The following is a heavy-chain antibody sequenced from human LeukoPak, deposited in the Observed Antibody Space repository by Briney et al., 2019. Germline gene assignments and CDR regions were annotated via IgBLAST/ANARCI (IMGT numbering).Heavy chain of an antibody. V-gene: IGHV3-69-1*01. CDR1: GFTFTTYT. Sequence: GGSLRLSCAASGFTFTTYTMNWVRQAPGKGLEWVSSISTRSSKDYADSVRGRFTISRDNARTSLFLQMNRLRVEDTALYYCARGGGDVPIDYWGQGTLVTVSS. J-gene: IGHJ4*02. CDR3: ARGGGDVPIDY. D-gene: IGHD2-21*02. CDR2: ISTRSSK.